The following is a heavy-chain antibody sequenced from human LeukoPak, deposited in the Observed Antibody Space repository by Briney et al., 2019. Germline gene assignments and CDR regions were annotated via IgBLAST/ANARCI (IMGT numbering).Heavy chain of an antibody. D-gene: IGHD4-17*01. V-gene: IGHV4-34*01. CDR3: ARGRQFYGDYAVDY. CDR1: GGSFSGYY. J-gene: IGHJ4*02. CDR2: IYHSGST. Sequence: ETLSLTCAVYGGSFSGYYWSWIRQPPGKGLEWIGEIYHSGSTNYNPSLKSRVTISVDKSKNQFSLKLSSVTAADTAVYYCARGRQFYGDYAVDYWGQGTLVTVSS.